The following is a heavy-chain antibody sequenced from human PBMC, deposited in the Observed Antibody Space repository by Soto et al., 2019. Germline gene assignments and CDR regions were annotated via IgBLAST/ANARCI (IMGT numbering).Heavy chain of an antibody. Sequence: EVQLLDSGGGLVQPGGSLRLSCAASGFTFSRYAMNWVRRAPGQGLEWVSVISGSGDSTYYADSVKGRFTISRDNSKNTLYLQMTSLRAEDTVVYYCARRGPGTYFDYWGQGTLVTVSS. J-gene: IGHJ4*02. V-gene: IGHV3-23*01. CDR2: ISGSGDST. CDR3: ARRGPGTYFDY. D-gene: IGHD6-13*01. CDR1: GFTFSRYA.